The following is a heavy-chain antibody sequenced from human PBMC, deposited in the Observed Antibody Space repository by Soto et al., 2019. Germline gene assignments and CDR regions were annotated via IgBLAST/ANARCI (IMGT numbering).Heavy chain of an antibody. D-gene: IGHD2-21*02. J-gene: IGHJ6*02. CDR3: ARDLWGYCGTDCYPLDV. V-gene: IGHV4-59*01. CDR2: MYNTGST. CDR1: GGSISGYY. Sequence: SETLSITCTVSGGSISGYYWSWIRQPPGKGLEWIGYMYNTGSTVYNPSFKSRVTISVDTSKNQFSLKLNSVTAADTAVYHCARDLWGYCGTDCYPLDVWGQGTTVTVSS.